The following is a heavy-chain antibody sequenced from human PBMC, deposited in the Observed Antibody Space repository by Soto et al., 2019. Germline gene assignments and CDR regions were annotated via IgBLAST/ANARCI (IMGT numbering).Heavy chain of an antibody. D-gene: IGHD3-9*01. CDR1: GXXFSSYG. CDR2: IWYDGSIK. CDR3: ARDADENDILTGPPYYYYGMDV. Sequence: GSXRLSCAAXGXXFSSYGMHWVRQXXGXGQERXAVIWYDGSIKYYADSVKGRFTISRDNSKNTLYLQMNSLRAEDTAVYYCARDADENDILTGPPYYYYGMDVWGQGTTVTVSS. J-gene: IGHJ6*02. V-gene: IGHV3-33*01.